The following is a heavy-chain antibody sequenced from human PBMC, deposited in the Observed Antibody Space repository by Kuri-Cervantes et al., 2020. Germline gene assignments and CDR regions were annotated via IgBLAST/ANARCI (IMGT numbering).Heavy chain of an antibody. CDR3: ARQMSTYSSVYAYFDY. CDR2: ISAYNGNT. V-gene: IGHV1-18*01. J-gene: IGHJ4*02. CDR1: GYTFTSYG. Sequence: ASVKVSCKASGYTFTSYGISWVRQAPGQGLEWMGWISAYNGNTNYAQKLQGRVTMTTDTSTSTAYMELRSLRSDDTAVYYCARQMSTYSSVYAYFDYWGQGTLVTVSS. D-gene: IGHD6-19*01.